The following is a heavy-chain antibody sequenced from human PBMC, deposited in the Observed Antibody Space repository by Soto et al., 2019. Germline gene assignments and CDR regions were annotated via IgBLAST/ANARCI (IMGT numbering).Heavy chain of an antibody. CDR3: ARDQTGITTAGGGRIDR. CDR1: GFTFSTHA. V-gene: IGHV3-30-3*01. J-gene: IGHJ5*02. D-gene: IGHD6-13*01. CDR2: VSFDGSNK. Sequence: QVKLVESGGGVVQPGRSLRLSCAASGFTFSTHAMHWVRQAPGKGLECVAIVSFDGSNKYYADSVKGRFTISRDNSKNTLYLQMSGLTPEDTAFYYCARDQTGITTAGGGRIDRWGQGTLVTVSS.